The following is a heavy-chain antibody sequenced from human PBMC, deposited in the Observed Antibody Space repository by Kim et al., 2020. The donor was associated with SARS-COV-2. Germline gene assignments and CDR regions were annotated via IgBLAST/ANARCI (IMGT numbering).Heavy chain of an antibody. CDR3: ARHIQGGYDFWSGSTGYYYYYGMDV. V-gene: IGHV3-20*01. CDR2: INWNGGST. CDR1: GFTFDDYG. J-gene: IGHJ6*02. Sequence: GGSLRLSCAASGFTFDDYGMSWVRQAPGKGLEWVSGINWNGGSTGYADSVKGRFTISRDNAKNSLYLQMNSLRAEDTALYHCARHIQGGYDFWSGSTGYYYYYGMDVWGQGTTVTVSS. D-gene: IGHD3-3*01.